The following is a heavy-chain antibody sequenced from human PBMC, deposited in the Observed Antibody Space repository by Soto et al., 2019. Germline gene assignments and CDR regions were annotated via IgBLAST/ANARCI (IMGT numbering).Heavy chain of an antibody. Sequence: SETLSLTCAVSGTSISSTFWWAWVRQSPGKGLEWIGEIYHTGITKYNPSLKSRVSMSVDKSNNQFSLELRSLTAADTAVYYCATVPPPTVVDFAAFPTWGQGALVP. CDR1: GTSISSTFW. CDR2: IYHTGIT. CDR3: ATVPPPTVVDFAAFPT. J-gene: IGHJ4*02. D-gene: IGHD2-21*01. V-gene: IGHV4-4*02.